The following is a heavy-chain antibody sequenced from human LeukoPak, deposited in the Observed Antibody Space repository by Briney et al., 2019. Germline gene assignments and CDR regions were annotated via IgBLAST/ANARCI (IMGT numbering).Heavy chain of an antibody. V-gene: IGHV3-48*03. D-gene: IGHD6-19*01. CDR2: ISSSGSII. CDR3: ESRGPYSSGHGWFDP. CDR1: GFTFSSYE. J-gene: IGHJ5*02. Sequence: LSGGSLRLSCAASGFTFSSYEMNWVRQAPGKGLEWVSYISSSGSIIYYADSVKGRFTISRDNAKNSLYLQMNSLRAEDTAVYYCESRGPYSSGHGWFDPWGQGTLVTVSS.